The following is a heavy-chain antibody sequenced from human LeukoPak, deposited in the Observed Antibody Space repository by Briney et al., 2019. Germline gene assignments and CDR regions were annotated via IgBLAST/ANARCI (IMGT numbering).Heavy chain of an antibody. V-gene: IGHV3-48*03. D-gene: IGHD3-10*02. CDR1: GFTFSSYE. CDR3: AELGITMIGGV. Sequence: QAGGSLRLSCAASGFTFSSYEMNWVHQAPGKGLEWVSYISSSGSTIYYADSVKGRSTISRDNAKNSLYLQMNSLRAEDTAVYYCAELGITMIGGVWGKGTTVTISS. J-gene: IGHJ6*04. CDR2: ISSSGSTI.